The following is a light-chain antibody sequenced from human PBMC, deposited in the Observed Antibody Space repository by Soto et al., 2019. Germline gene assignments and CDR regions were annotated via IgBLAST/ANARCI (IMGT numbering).Light chain of an antibody. Sequence: DIVMTQSPDSLAVSLGERATINCKSSQSVLYSSNNKPYLAWYQQKPGQPPKLLIHWASTRESGVPDRFSGSGSGTDFTLTISSLQADDVAVYYCQQHYTTPQTFGQGTKVEI. CDR3: QQHYTTPQT. V-gene: IGKV4-1*01. CDR2: WAS. CDR1: QSVLYSSNNKPY. J-gene: IGKJ1*01.